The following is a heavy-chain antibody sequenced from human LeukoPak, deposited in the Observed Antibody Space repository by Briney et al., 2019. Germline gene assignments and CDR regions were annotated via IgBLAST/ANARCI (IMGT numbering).Heavy chain of an antibody. CDR2: IWHDGSKQ. D-gene: IGHD2-15*01. CDR1: GFMLSEHG. J-gene: IGHJ4*02. CDR3: AREDSGGWLSAY. V-gene: IGHV3-33*01. Sequence: PGGSLRLSCAASGFMLSEHGMHWIRQAPGKGLEWVAVIWHDGSKQLYADSVKGRFSISRDDSTSTLYLQMNSLRAEDTAVYYCAREDSGGWLSAYWGQGTLVTVSS.